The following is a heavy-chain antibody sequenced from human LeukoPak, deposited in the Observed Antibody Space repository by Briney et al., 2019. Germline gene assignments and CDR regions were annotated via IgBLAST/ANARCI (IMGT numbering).Heavy chain of an antibody. CDR2: ISWNSGSI. V-gene: IGHV3-9*01. D-gene: IGHD6-13*01. Sequence: GGSLRLSCAASGFTFDDYAMHWVREAPGKGLEWVSGISWNSGSIGYADSVKGRFTISRDNAKNSLYLQMNSLRAEDTALYYCASGNIAAAGTRDPFDYWGQGTLVTVSS. CDR1: GFTFDDYA. CDR3: ASGNIAAAGTRDPFDY. J-gene: IGHJ4*02.